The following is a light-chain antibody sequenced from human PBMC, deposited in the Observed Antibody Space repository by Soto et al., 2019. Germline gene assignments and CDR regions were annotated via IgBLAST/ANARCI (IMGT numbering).Light chain of an antibody. CDR3: QHYNSYSRT. Sequence: DIQMTQSPSTLSASVGDRVRITCRASQSVGTWVAWFQQSPGKAPKLLIYKTSSLQSGVPSRFSGSGSGTEFTLTISSLQPDDFASYYCQHYNSYSRTFGQGTKVDI. CDR2: KTS. CDR1: QSVGTW. J-gene: IGKJ1*01. V-gene: IGKV1-5*03.